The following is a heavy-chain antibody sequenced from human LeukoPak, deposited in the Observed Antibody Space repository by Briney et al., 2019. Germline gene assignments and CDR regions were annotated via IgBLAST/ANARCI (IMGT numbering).Heavy chain of an antibody. J-gene: IGHJ4*02. Sequence: ASVKVSCKASGYTFTCYYMHWVRQAPGQGGEWMGWINPNSGGTNYAQKFQGRVTMTRDTSISTAYMELNSLRAEDTAVYYCARDPSEGWYDFWSPSRAFDYWGQGTLVTVSA. CDR2: INPNSGGT. V-gene: IGHV1-2*02. CDR3: ARDPSEGWYDFWSPSRAFDY. CDR1: GYTFTCYY. D-gene: IGHD3/OR15-3a*01.